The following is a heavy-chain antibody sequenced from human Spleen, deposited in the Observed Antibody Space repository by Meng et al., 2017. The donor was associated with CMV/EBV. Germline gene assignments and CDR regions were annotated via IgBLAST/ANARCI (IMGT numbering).Heavy chain of an antibody. Sequence: ASGYTFTGSFIHWVRQAPGQGLEWMGRIHPNSGVTNYAQRFQGRVTMARDTSITTAYMELSRLTSDDTAVYYCARVIAVAGTAPFDYWGQGTLVTVSS. CDR1: GYTFTGSF. J-gene: IGHJ4*02. CDR2: IHPNSGVT. V-gene: IGHV1-2*06. D-gene: IGHD1-1*01. CDR3: ARVIAVAGTAPFDY.